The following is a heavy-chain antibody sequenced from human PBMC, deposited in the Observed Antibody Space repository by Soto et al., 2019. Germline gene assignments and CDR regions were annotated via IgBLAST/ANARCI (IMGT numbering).Heavy chain of an antibody. Sequence: QVQLVQCGAEVKKPGSSVKVSCKASGGTFSSYAISWVRQAPGQGLEWMGGSIAMLGKANYAEKFQGRVTITSDESTSTASMELRSLRPEDTAVYYCARERGGAIIVGVTGTFDVWGQGTLVTVSS. CDR3: ARERGGAIIVGVTGTFDV. V-gene: IGHV1-69*01. CDR1: GGTFSSYA. CDR2: SIAMLGKA. D-gene: IGHD3-22*01. J-gene: IGHJ3*01.